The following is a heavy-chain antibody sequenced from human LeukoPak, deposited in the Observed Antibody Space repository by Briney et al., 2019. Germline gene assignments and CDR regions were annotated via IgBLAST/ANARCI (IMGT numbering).Heavy chain of an antibody. J-gene: IGHJ4*02. V-gene: IGHV3-74*01. CDR3: AARGYCSSTSCLLEY. Sequence: GGSLRLSCAASGFTFTSYWMHWVRQAPGKGLVWVSHINSDGSSTSHADSVKGRFTISRDNAKSTLYLQMNSLRAEDTAVYYCAARGYCSSTSCLLEYWGQGTLVTVSS. CDR2: INSDGSST. CDR1: GFTFTSYW. D-gene: IGHD2-2*01.